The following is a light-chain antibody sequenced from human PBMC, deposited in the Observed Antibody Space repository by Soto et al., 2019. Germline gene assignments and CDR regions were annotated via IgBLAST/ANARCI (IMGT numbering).Light chain of an antibody. CDR3: HHFGSSPET. Sequence: EVVLTQSPGTLSLSPGERATLSCRASQSVADSYLAWYQQKPGRAPRLLFYVATRRATGIPDRFSGSGSGTDFTLTISTLEPDDFAVYYCHHFGSSPETFGQGTKVE. CDR2: VAT. V-gene: IGKV3-20*01. CDR1: QSVADSY. J-gene: IGKJ1*01.